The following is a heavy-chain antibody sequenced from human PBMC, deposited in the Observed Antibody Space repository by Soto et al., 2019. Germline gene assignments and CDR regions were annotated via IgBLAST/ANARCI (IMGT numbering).Heavy chain of an antibody. J-gene: IGHJ4*02. V-gene: IGHV3-48*01. CDR1: GFTFSSYS. CDR2: ISSSSSTI. D-gene: IGHD3-16*01. CDR3: AKDRLAGGFDY. Sequence: VGSLRLSCAASGFTFSSYSMNWVRQAPGKGLEWVSYISSSSSTIYYADSVKGRFTISRDNAKNSLYLQMNSLRADDTAVYYCAKDRLAGGFDYWGQGTLVTVSP.